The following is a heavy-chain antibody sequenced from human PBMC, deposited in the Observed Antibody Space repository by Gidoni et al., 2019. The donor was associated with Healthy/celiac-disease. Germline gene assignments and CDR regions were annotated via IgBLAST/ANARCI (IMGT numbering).Heavy chain of an antibody. J-gene: IGHJ6*03. Sequence: QVQLQQWGAGLLKPSETLSLTCAVYGGSFSGYYWSWIRQPPGKGLEWIGEINHSGSTNYNPSLKSRVTISVDTSKNQFSLKLSSVTAADTAVYYCARHGYYYGSGSYPNYYYYYMDVWGKGTTVTVSS. CDR3: ARHGYYYGSGSYPNYYYYYMDV. CDR1: GGSFSGYY. CDR2: INHSGST. V-gene: IGHV4-34*01. D-gene: IGHD3-10*01.